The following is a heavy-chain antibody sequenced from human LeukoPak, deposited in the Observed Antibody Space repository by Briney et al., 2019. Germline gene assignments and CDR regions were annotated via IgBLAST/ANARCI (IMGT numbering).Heavy chain of an antibody. CDR3: ARTDESGYSGYEY. J-gene: IGHJ4*02. V-gene: IGHV1-69*04. CDR1: GGTFSSYA. Sequence: ASVKVSCKASGGTFSSYAISWVRQAPGQGLEWMGRIIPILGIANYAQKFQGRVTITADKSTSTAYVDLSSLRSEDTAVYHCARTDESGYSGYEYWGQGTLVTVSS. D-gene: IGHD5-12*01. CDR2: IIPILGIA.